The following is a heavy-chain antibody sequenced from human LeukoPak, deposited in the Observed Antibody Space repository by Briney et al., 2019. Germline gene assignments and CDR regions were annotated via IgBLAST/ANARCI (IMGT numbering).Heavy chain of an antibody. CDR2: ISSSSSYI. D-gene: IGHD2-2*01. J-gene: IGHJ4*02. Sequence: GSLRLSCAASGFTFSSYSMNWVRQAPGKGLEWVSFISSSSSYIYYADSVKGRFTISRDNAKNSLYLQMNSLRADDTAVYYCARDSGCSSTSCYSGGDYWGQGTLVTVSS. CDR1: GFTFSSYS. V-gene: IGHV3-21*01. CDR3: ARDSGCSSTSCYSGGDY.